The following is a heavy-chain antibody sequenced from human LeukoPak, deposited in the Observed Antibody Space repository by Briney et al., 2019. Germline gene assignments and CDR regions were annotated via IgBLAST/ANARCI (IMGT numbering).Heavy chain of an antibody. J-gene: IGHJ6*02. V-gene: IGHV1-69*13. CDR1: GGTFSSYA. D-gene: IGHD3-10*01. CDR2: IIPIFGTA. CDR3: ARDYYGSGSPHYGMDV. Sequence: ASVKVSCTASGGTFSSYAISWVRQAPGQGLGWMGRIIPIFGTANYAQKFQGRVTITADESTSTAYMELSSLRSEDTAVYYCARDYYGSGSPHYGMDVWGQGTTVTVSS.